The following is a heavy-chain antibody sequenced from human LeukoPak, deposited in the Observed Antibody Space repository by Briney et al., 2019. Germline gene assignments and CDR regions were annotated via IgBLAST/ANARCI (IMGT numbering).Heavy chain of an antibody. CDR1: GFTFSSYA. CDR2: ISGSGGAT. CDR3: AKGEVVGLYYFDY. D-gene: IGHD1-26*01. V-gene: IGHV3-23*01. J-gene: IGHJ4*02. Sequence: GGSLRLSCAASGFTFSSYAMGWVRQAPGKGLEWVSAISGSGGATYYADSVKGRFTISRDNSKNTLYLQMNSLRAEDTAVYYCAKGEVVGLYYFDYWGQGTLVTVSP.